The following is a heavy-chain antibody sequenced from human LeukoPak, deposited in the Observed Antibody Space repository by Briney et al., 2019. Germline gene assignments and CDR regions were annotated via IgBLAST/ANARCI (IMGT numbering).Heavy chain of an antibody. CDR3: ARDPRGRCPIDY. V-gene: IGHV1-18*01. Sequence: ASVTVSFKASGYTFTSYGISWVRQAPGQGLEWMGWISAYNGNTNYAQKLQGRVTMTTDTSTSSAYMELRSLRSDDTAAYYCARDPRGRCPIDYWGQGTLVTVSS. CDR2: ISAYNGNT. CDR1: GYTFTSYG. D-gene: IGHD3-16*01. J-gene: IGHJ4*02.